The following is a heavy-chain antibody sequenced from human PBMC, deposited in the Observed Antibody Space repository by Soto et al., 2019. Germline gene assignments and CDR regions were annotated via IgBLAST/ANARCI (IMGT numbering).Heavy chain of an antibody. CDR2: MNPNSCNT. CDR1: GYTFTSYD. CDR3: ARGGPVHSGYDGGEYFDY. J-gene: IGHJ4*02. V-gene: IGHV1-8*01. Sequence: QVQLVQSGAEVKKPGASVKVSCKASGYTFTSYDINWVRQATGQGLEWMGWMNPNSCNTGYAQKFQGRVTITRNTSISTAYMELSRLRSEDTAVYYCARGGPVHSGYDGGEYFDYWGQGTLVTVSS. D-gene: IGHD5-12*01.